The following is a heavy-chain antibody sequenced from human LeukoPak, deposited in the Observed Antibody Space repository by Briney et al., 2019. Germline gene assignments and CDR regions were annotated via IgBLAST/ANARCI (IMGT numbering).Heavy chain of an antibody. CDR3: AKELSDYIVVVSAAVRSIPLMPDY. Sequence: GGSLRLSCAASGFTFSSYAMSWVRQAPGKGLEWVSAISGSGGSTYCADSVKGRFTISRDNSKNTLYLQMNSLRAEDTAVYYCAKELSDYIVVVSAAVRSIPLMPDYWGQGTLVTVSS. D-gene: IGHD2-2*01. CDR1: GFTFSSYA. CDR2: ISGSGGST. V-gene: IGHV3-23*01. J-gene: IGHJ4*02.